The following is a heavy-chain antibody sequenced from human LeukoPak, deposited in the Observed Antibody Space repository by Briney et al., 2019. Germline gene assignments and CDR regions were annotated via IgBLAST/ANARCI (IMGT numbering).Heavy chain of an antibody. CDR3: AREHMTRVTLDY. V-gene: IGHV1-2*02. D-gene: IGHD4-17*01. CDR1: GYTFTGYH. Sequence: ASVKASWQSSGYTFTGYHMDLVRPAPGQGLEWMGWIYPNSGGTKYAQKFQGRVTMTRDTSISTAYLELSRLRSDDTAVYYCAREHMTRVTLDYWGQGTLVTVSS. J-gene: IGHJ4*02. CDR2: IYPNSGGT.